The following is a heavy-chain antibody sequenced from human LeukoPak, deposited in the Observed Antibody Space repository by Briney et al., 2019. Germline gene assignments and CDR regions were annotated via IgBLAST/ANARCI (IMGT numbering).Heavy chain of an antibody. CDR1: GITLSNYG. Sequence: GGSLRLSCAVSGITLSNYGMSWVRQAPGKGLEWVAGLSGSGGGTNYADSVQGRFTISRDNPKHTLYLQMNCLRAEATAVYFCAERGVAIRFFLVGFHKEAYYFDSWGQGALVTVSS. CDR3: AERGVAIRFFLVGFHKEAYYFDS. V-gene: IGHV3-23*01. J-gene: IGHJ4*02. D-gene: IGHD3-10*01. CDR2: LSGSGGGT.